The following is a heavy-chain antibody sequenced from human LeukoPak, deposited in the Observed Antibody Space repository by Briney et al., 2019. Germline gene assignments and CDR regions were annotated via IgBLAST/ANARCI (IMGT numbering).Heavy chain of an antibody. CDR3: ASGDTMIVVGGGAFDI. CDR2: IIPIFGTA. Sequence: GSSVKVSCKASGGTFSSYAISWVRQAPGQGLEWMGGIIPIFGTANYAQKFQGRVTITTDESTSTAYMELSSLRSEDTAVYYCASGDTMIVVGGGAFDIWGQGTMVTVSS. V-gene: IGHV1-69*05. CDR1: GGTFSSYA. D-gene: IGHD3-22*01. J-gene: IGHJ3*02.